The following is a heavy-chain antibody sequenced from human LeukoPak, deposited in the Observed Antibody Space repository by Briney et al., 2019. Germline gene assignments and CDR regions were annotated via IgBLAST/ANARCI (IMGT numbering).Heavy chain of an antibody. CDR3: ARDYYDSSGYSFSGALDY. J-gene: IGHJ4*02. Sequence: PGGSLRLSCAASGFTFSSYSMNWVRQAPGKGLEWVSSISSSSSYIYYADSVKGRFTISRDNAKNSLYLQMNSLRAEDTAVYYCARDYYDSSGYSFSGALDYWGQGTLVTVSS. D-gene: IGHD3-22*01. CDR2: ISSSSSYI. V-gene: IGHV3-21*01. CDR1: GFTFSSYS.